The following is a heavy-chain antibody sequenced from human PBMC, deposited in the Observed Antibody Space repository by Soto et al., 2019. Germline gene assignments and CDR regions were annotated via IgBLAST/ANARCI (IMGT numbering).Heavy chain of an antibody. CDR2: IYYSGST. CDR1: GGSISSYY. CDR3: ARVIPRRRWFDP. Sequence: QVQLQESGPGLVKPSETLSLTCTVSGGSISSYYWSWIRQPPGKGLEWIGYIYYSGSTNYNPSLKSRVTISVDTSKNQFSLKLSSVTAADTAVYYCARVIPRRRWFDPWGQGTLVTVSS. V-gene: IGHV4-59*01. J-gene: IGHJ5*02.